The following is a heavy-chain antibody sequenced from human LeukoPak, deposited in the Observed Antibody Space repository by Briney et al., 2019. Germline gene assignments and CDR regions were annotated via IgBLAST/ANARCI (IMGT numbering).Heavy chain of an antibody. CDR2: MNPNSGDT. D-gene: IGHD6-19*01. CDR3: ARRSGWYDGHDAFDI. V-gene: IGHV1-8*01. Sequence: GASVKVSCKASGYTFTSYDINWVRQATGQGLEWMGWMNPNSGDTGYAQKFQGRVTMTRNTSISTASMELSSLRSEDTAVYYCARRSGWYDGHDAFDIWGQGTMVTVSS. CDR1: GYTFTSYD. J-gene: IGHJ3*02.